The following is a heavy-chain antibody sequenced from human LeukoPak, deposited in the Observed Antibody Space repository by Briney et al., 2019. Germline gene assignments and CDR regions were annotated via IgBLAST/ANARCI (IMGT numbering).Heavy chain of an antibody. CDR2: VSDSRDV. J-gene: IGHJ4*02. CDR1: GFTFSTYT. V-gene: IGHV3-48*02. CDR3: TRDGLHTAHFDY. D-gene: IGHD5-18*01. Sequence: QSGGSLRLSCAASGFTFSTYTMNWVCQAPGKGLEWVSTVSDSRDVRYSDSVKGRFTISRDNARNSLYLQMNSLRDEDTAVYYCTRDGLHTAHFDYWGQGTLVTVSS.